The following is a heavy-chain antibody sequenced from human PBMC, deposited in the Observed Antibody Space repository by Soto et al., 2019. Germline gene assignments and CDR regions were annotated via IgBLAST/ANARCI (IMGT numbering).Heavy chain of an antibody. CDR1: GGSVSSGSYY. D-gene: IGHD2-2*02. J-gene: IGHJ6*02. Sequence: SETLSLTCTVSGGSVSSGSYYWSWIRQPPGKGLEWIGYIYYSGSTNYNPSLKSRVTISVDTSKNQFSLKLSSVTAADTAVYYCARDSYSPYYYYYYGMDVWGQGTTVTVSS. CDR3: ARDSYSPYYYYYYGMDV. CDR2: IYYSGST. V-gene: IGHV4-61*01.